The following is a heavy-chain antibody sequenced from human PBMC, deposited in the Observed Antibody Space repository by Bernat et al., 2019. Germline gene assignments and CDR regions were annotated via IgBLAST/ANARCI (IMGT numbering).Heavy chain of an antibody. Sequence: QVQLVESGGGVVQPGRSLRLSCAASGFTFSSYGMHWVRQAPGKGLEWVAVIWYDGSNKYYADSVKGRFTISRDNSKNTLYLQMNSLRAEDTAVYYCARENGDYVGGAFDIWGQGTMVTVSS. J-gene: IGHJ3*02. V-gene: IGHV3-33*01. CDR3: ARENGDYVGGAFDI. D-gene: IGHD4-17*01. CDR1: GFTFSSYG. CDR2: IWYDGSNK.